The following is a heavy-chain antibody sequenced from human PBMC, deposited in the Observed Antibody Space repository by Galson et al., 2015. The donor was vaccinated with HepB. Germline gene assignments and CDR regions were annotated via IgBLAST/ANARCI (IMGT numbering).Heavy chain of an antibody. CDR2: ISSSSSYI. J-gene: IGHJ2*01. CDR3: ARVYFGSGSSSAYWYFDL. Sequence: SLRLSCAASGFTFSSHSMYWVRQAPGKGLEWVSFISSSSSYIYYADSVKGRFTISRDNAKRSLYLQMNSLRDEDTAVYYCARVYFGSGSSSAYWYFDLWGRGALVTVSS. D-gene: IGHD3-10*01. CDR1: GFTFSSHS. V-gene: IGHV3-21*01.